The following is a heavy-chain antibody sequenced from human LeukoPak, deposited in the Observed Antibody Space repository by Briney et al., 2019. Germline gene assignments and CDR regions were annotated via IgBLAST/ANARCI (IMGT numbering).Heavy chain of an antibody. D-gene: IGHD6-13*01. CDR2: IGGSVGGT. J-gene: IGHJ4*02. Sequence: GGSLRLSCAASGFNFYNYGMLWVRQAPGKGLEWVAGIGGSVGGTYYADSVKGRFTISRDNSKNTLYLQMNSLRAEDTAVYYCAKLRPYSNWYRCDCDNWGQGILVTVSS. CDR3: AKLRPYSNWYRCDCDN. V-gene: IGHV3-23*01. CDR1: GFNFYNYG.